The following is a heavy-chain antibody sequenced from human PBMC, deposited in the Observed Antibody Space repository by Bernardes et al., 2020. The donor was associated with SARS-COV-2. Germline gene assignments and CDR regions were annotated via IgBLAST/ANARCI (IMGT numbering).Heavy chain of an antibody. CDR1: GFTFRDYT. J-gene: IGHJ6*02. CDR2: IWHDGSRE. Sequence: GGSLRLSCAASGFTFRDYTMHWVRQAPGKGLEWVAVIWHDGSREYYVDSVRGRFTISRDNARNLLYLQMNSLRAEDTAVFYCARSAGMDVWGQGTMVTVSS. V-gene: IGHV3-33*03. CDR3: ARSAGMDV.